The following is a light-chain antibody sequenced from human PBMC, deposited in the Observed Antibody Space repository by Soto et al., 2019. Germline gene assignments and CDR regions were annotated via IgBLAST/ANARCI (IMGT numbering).Light chain of an antibody. CDR2: DAS. J-gene: IGKJ1*01. CDR1: QSISTW. CDR3: QQYNSYRT. Sequence: DIQMTQSPSTLSASVGDRVTITCRASQSISTWLAWYQQKPGKAPKLLIYDASSLESGVPSRFSGSVSGTEFTLTISSLQPDDFATYYCQQYNSYRTFGQGTEVDI. V-gene: IGKV1-5*01.